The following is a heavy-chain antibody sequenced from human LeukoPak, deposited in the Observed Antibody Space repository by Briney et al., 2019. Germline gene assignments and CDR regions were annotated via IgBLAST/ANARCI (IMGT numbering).Heavy chain of an antibody. D-gene: IGHD4-17*01. J-gene: IGHJ6*02. CDR3: ARGRGTVTTGYGMDV. V-gene: IGHV4-39*01. CDR1: GGSISSSSYY. Sequence: PSETLSLTCTVSGGSISSSSYYWGWIRQPPGKGLEWIGSIYYSGSTYYNPSLKSRVTISVDTSKNQFSLKLSSVTAADTAVYYCARGRGTVTTGYGMDVWGQGTTVTVPS. CDR2: IYYSGST.